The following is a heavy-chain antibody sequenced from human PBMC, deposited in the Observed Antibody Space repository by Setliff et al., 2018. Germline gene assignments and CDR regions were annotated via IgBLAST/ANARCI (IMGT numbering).Heavy chain of an antibody. CDR1: GGSISSYY. V-gene: IGHV4-4*07. CDR3: TMYVYGYVY. J-gene: IGHJ4*02. Sequence: SETLSLTCTVSGGSISSYYWSWIRQPAGKGLEWIGHIYIGGSANYNPSLKSRVTMSIDTSKNQFSLKVSSVTAADTAVYYCTMYVYGYVYWGQGTLVTVSS. D-gene: IGHD5-18*01. CDR2: IYIGGSA.